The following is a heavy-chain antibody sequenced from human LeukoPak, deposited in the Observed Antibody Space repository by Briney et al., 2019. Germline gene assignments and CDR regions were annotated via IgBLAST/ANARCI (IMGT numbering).Heavy chain of an antibody. Sequence: GGSLRLSCAASVFTLTTSWMTWVRHAPGKGLEWVTNINREGSQIDYMDSVKGRFTISRDSANNALYLQMNSLRAEDTAVYYCARGGLTAGFDYWGQGTLVTVSS. CDR3: ARGGLTAGFDY. V-gene: IGHV3-7*01. J-gene: IGHJ4*02. CDR2: INREGSQI. CDR1: VFTLTTSW.